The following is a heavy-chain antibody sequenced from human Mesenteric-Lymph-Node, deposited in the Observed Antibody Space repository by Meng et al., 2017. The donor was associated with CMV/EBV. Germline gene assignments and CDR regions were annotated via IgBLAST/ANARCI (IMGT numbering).Heavy chain of an antibody. CDR3: ARAKINYDFFYLDAFDI. J-gene: IGHJ3*02. V-gene: IGHV1-2*02. CDR2: IYPHSGVT. CDR1: GYTFTAYY. D-gene: IGHD3-3*01. Sequence: ASVKVSCKASGYTFTAYYMHWVRQTPGQGLEWMGWIYPHSGVTSYAQKFQGRVTMTRDTSTSTVYVELSRLISDDTAVYYCARAKINYDFFYLDAFDIWGQGTVVTVSS.